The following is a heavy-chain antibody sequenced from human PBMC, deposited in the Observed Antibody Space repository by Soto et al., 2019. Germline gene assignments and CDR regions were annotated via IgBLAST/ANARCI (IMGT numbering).Heavy chain of an antibody. D-gene: IGHD6-19*01. J-gene: IGHJ6*02. CDR1: GFTFSSYG. CDR3: VKDGSSGWPYFDDMDV. V-gene: IGHV3-30*18. CDR2: ILYDGSKK. Sequence: GGSLRLSCAASGFTFSSYGMHWVRQAPGKGLEWVAVILYDGSKKYYADSVKGRFTISRDNSKNTLYLQMSSLRAEDTALYFCVKDGSSGWPYFDDMDVWGQGTTVTVSS.